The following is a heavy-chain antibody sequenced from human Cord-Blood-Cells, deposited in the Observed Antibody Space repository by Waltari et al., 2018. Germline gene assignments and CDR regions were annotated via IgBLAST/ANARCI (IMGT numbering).Heavy chain of an antibody. J-gene: IGHJ3*02. CDR3: AKLDEYCSSTSCYTGAFDI. CDR2: IYYSGST. Sequence: GLVKPSETLSLTCTVSGGSISSSSYYWGWIRQPPGKGVEWIGSIYYSGSTYYNPSLKSRVTISVDTSKNQFSLKLSSVTAADTAVYYCAKLDEYCSSTSCYTGAFDIWGQGTMVTVSS. CDR1: GGSISSSSYY. D-gene: IGHD2-2*02. V-gene: IGHV4-39*01.